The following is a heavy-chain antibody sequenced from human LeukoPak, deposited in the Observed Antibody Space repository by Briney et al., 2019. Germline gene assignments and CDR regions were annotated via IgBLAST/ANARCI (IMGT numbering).Heavy chain of an antibody. CDR2: IYYSGST. CDR3: ARDRGGSGGNIIFHPTCDAFDI. CDR1: GGSISSYY. D-gene: IGHD4-23*01. V-gene: IGHV4-59*01. J-gene: IGHJ3*02. Sequence: SETLSLTCTVSGGSISSYYWSWIRQPPGKGLEWIGYIYYSGSTNYNPSLKSRVTISVDTSKNQFSLKLSSVTAADTAVYYCARDRGGSGGNIIFHPTCDAFDIWGQGTMVTVSS.